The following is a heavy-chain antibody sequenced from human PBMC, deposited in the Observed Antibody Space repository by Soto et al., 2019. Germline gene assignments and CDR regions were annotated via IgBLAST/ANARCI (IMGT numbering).Heavy chain of an antibody. CDR2: IYYSGST. D-gene: IGHD3-10*01. CDR3: ARGAASLWFGELLSQAYYFDY. Sequence: PSETLSLTCTVSGGSISSGGYYWSWIRQHPGKGLEWIGYIYYSGSTYYNPSLKSRVTISVDTSKNQFSLKLSSVTAADTAVYYCARGAASLWFGELLSQAYYFDYWGQGTLVTVSS. J-gene: IGHJ4*02. CDR1: GGSISSGGYY. V-gene: IGHV4-31*03.